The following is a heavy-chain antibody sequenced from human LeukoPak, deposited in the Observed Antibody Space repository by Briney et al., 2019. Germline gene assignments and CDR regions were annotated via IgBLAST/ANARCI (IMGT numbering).Heavy chain of an antibody. CDR3: AKLAGLTYEEYYFDY. D-gene: IGHD2-21*01. CDR1: GFTFSSYA. J-gene: IGHJ4*02. CDR2: ISYDGSNK. V-gene: IGHV3-30-3*02. Sequence: PGGSLRLSCAASGFTFSSYAMHWVRQAPGKGLEWVAVISYDGSNKYYADSVKGRFTISRDNSKNTLYLQMNSLRAEDTAVYYCAKLAGLTYEEYYFDYWGQGTLVTVSS.